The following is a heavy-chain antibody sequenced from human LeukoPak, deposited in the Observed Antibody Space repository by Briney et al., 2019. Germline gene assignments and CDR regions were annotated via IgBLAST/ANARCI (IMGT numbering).Heavy chain of an antibody. V-gene: IGHV3-23*01. Sequence: GGSLTLSCAASGFTFSSYAMTGVRQAPARGLEGVSGITNSGDSTYYADSVKGRFTISRDNSKNTLYLQLSSLRAEDTAVYYCANTMVRGSYNMDVWGQGTTVTVSS. CDR2: ITNSGDST. CDR1: GFTFSSYA. D-gene: IGHD3-10*01. J-gene: IGHJ6*02. CDR3: ANTMVRGSYNMDV.